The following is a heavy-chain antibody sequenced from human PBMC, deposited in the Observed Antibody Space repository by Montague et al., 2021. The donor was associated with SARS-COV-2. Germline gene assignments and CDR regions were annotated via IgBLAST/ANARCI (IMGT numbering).Heavy chain of an antibody. CDR3: ARDVRYYDFWSGRAQTSPDY. V-gene: IGHV4-38-2*02. CDR1: GYSISSGNY. D-gene: IGHD3-3*01. J-gene: IGHJ4*02. Sequence: SETLSLTCTVSGYSISSGNYWGWIRQPPGKGLVWIGSINHSGSTSYNPSPQSRVTITVDTTKNQFYLQLSSVTAADTAVYYCARDVRYYDFWSGRAQTSPDYWGQGTLVTVSS. CDR2: INHSGST.